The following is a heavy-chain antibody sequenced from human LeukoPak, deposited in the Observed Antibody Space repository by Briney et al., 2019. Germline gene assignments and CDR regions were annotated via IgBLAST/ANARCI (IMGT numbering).Heavy chain of an antibody. J-gene: IGHJ3*02. Sequence: GGSLRLSCAASGFTFSDYYMSWIRQAPGKGLEWVSYISSSGSTIYYADSVKGRFTNSRDNAKNSLYLQMNSLRAEDTAVYYCAREMNIVVVTTHAFDIWGQGTMVTVSS. CDR1: GFTFSDYY. D-gene: IGHD2-21*02. V-gene: IGHV3-11*01. CDR2: ISSSGSTI. CDR3: AREMNIVVVTTHAFDI.